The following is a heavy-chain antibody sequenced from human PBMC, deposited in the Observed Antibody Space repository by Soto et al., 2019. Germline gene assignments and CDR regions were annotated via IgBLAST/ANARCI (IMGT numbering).Heavy chain of an antibody. CDR2: ISGSGGST. V-gene: IGHV3-23*01. D-gene: IGHD6-19*01. CDR3: PNGYSSGWSVFDY. CDR1: GFTFSSYA. Sequence: EVQLLESGGGLVQPGGSLRLSCAASGFTFSSYAMSWVRQAPGKGLEWVSAISGSGGSTYYADSVKGRFTISRDKSKNTLYLQMTSLSAEDTAVYYFPNGYSSGWSVFDYWGQGTLVTVSS. J-gene: IGHJ4*02.